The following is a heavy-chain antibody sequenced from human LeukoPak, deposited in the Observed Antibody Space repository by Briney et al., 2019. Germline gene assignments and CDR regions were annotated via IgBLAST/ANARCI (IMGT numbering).Heavy chain of an antibody. J-gene: IGHJ4*02. D-gene: IGHD3-22*01. Sequence: PGGSLRLSCVASGFTFNTFSMNWVRQTPGKGLEWISYISSGSTIYYADSVKGRFTISRDNTKSSLYLQMSSLRAEDTAVYYCARGCDYDSSDYYMDYWGQGTLVTVSS. CDR2: ISSGSTI. CDR1: GFTFNTFS. V-gene: IGHV3-48*04. CDR3: ARGCDYDSSDYYMDY.